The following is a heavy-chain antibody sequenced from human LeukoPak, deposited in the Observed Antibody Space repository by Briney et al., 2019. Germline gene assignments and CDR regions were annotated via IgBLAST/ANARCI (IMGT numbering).Heavy chain of an antibody. CDR2: IKQGGNEK. CDR3: ARGPNYGDRVDYFDY. V-gene: IGHV3-7*01. CDR1: GFIFRNHW. J-gene: IGHJ4*02. D-gene: IGHD4-17*01. Sequence: GGSLRLSCAASGFIFRNHWMSWVRQVPGRGLEWVANIKQGGNEKHYVDSVEGRFTLSRDESKNSLYLQMNSLRVDDSAVYYCARGPNYGDRVDYFDYWGQGTLVTISS.